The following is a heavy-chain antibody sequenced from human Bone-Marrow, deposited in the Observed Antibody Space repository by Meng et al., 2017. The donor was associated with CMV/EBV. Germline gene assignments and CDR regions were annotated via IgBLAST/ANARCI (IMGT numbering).Heavy chain of an antibody. CDR1: GFTFSDYY. CDR2: IRSKAYGGTT. Sequence: GGSLRLSCAASGFTFSDYYMSWIRQAPGKGLEWVGFIRSKAYGGTTEYAASVKGRFTISRDDSKSIAYLQMNSLKTEDTAVYYCTGHIVVVPAAIQDYYYYYGMDVWGQGTTVTVSS. CDR3: TGHIVVVPAAIQDYYYYYGMDV. D-gene: IGHD2-2*02. V-gene: IGHV3-49*03. J-gene: IGHJ6*02.